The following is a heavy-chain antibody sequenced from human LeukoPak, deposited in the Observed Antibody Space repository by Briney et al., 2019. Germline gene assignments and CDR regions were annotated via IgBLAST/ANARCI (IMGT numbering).Heavy chain of an antibody. CDR3: ARGYSYGSYFDY. CDR2: IYYSGST. Sequence: PSETLSLTCTVSGFSISSGDYYWSWIRPPPGKGLEWVGYIYYSGSTYYNPSLKSRVTISVDTSKNQFSLKLSAVTAADTAVYYCARGYSYGSYFDYWGQGTLVTVSS. V-gene: IGHV4-30-4*08. D-gene: IGHD5-18*01. CDR1: GFSISSGDYY. J-gene: IGHJ4*02.